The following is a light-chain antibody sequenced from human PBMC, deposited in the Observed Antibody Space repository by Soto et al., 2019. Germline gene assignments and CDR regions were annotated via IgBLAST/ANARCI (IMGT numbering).Light chain of an antibody. J-gene: IGLJ3*02. CDR3: LLSYSGARV. CDR2: NTS. CDR1: TGAVTSGHY. Sequence: QAVVTQEPSVTVSPGGTVTLTCGSSTGAVTSGHYPYWFQQKPGQAPRTLFYNTSNKHSWTPARFSGSLLGGKAALTLSGAQPEDVAEYYCLLSYSGARVFGGGTKVTVL. V-gene: IGLV7-46*01.